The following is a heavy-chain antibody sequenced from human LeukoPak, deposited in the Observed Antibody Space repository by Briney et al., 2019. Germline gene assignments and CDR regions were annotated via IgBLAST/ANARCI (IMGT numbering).Heavy chain of an antibody. Sequence: ASVKVSCKASGYTFTGYYMHWVRQAPGQGLEWMGWINPNSGGTNYAQKFQGRVTMTRDTSISTAYMELSRLRSDDTAVYYCARVPLSIAARPRNWYFDLWGRGTLVTVSS. D-gene: IGHD6-6*01. CDR2: INPNSGGT. CDR1: GYTFTGYY. J-gene: IGHJ2*01. CDR3: ARVPLSIAARPRNWYFDL. V-gene: IGHV1-2*02.